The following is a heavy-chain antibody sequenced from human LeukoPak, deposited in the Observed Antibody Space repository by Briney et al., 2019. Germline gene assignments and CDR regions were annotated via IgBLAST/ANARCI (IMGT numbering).Heavy chain of an antibody. V-gene: IGHV1-46*01. J-gene: IGHJ6*03. CDR2: ISPSGGST. CDR1: GYTFTSNY. Sequence: ASVKVSCKAFGYTFTSNYMHWVRQAPGQGPEWMGVISPSGGSTTYAQKFQGRVTLTRDMSTSTDYLELSSLRSEDTAVYYCAREHYFYHMDVWGEGTTVTVSS. CDR3: AREHYFYHMDV.